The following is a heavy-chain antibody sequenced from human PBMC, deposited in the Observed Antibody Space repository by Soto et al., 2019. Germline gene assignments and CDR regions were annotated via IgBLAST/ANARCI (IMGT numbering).Heavy chain of an antibody. V-gene: IGHV4-39*01. Sequence: PSGTPSPPPPVSCWSLRSSSYYLGWVRPPPREGLEWIGSIYYSGSTYYNPSLKSRVTISVDTSKNQFSLKLSSVTAADTAVYYCARQDEDIVVVPAASYFDYWGQGTLVTVSS. CDR3: ARQDEDIVVVPAASYFDY. J-gene: IGHJ4*02. CDR2: IYYSGST. D-gene: IGHD2-2*01. CDR1: CWSLRSSSYY.